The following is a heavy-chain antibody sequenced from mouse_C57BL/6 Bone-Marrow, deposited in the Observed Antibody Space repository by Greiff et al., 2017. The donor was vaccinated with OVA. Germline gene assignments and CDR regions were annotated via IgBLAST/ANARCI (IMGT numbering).Heavy chain of an antibody. J-gene: IGHJ1*03. Sequence: EVKLVESGEGLVKPGGSLKLSCAASGFTFSSYAMSWVRQTPEKRLEWVAYISSGGDYIYYADTVKGRFTISRDNARNTLYLQMSSLKSEDTAMYYCTDLYYGSSYDYWYFDVWGTGTTVTVSS. CDR2: ISSGGDYI. CDR3: TDLYYGSSYDYWYFDV. V-gene: IGHV5-9-1*02. D-gene: IGHD1-1*01. CDR1: GFTFSSYA.